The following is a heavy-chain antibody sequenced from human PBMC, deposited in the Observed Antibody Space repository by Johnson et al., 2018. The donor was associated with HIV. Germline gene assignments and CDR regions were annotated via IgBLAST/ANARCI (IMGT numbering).Heavy chain of an antibody. Sequence: VQLVESGGGVVQPGRSLRLSCAASGFTFSSYAMSWVRQAPGKGLEWVSAISGSGGSTYYADSVKGRSTISRDNSKNTLYLQMNSLRAEDTAVYYCAKGGSYYVNAFDIWGQGTMVTVSS. CDR3: AKGGSYYVNAFDI. V-gene: IGHV3-23*04. J-gene: IGHJ3*02. CDR2: ISGSGGST. CDR1: GFTFSSYA. D-gene: IGHD1-26*01.